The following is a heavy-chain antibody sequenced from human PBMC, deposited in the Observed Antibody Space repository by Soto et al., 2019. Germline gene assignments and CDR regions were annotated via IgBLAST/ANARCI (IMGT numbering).Heavy chain of an antibody. V-gene: IGHV2-5*01. CDR3: AHRPSGWYLFDY. CDR1: GFSLSTSGVG. D-gene: IGHD6-19*01. Sequence: SGPTLVNPTQTLTLTCTFSGFSLSTSGVGVGWIRQPPGKALEWLALIYWNDDKRYSPSLKARLTITKDTSKNQVVLTMTNMDPVDTATYYCAHRPSGWYLFDYWGQGTLVTVSS. CDR2: IYWNDDK. J-gene: IGHJ4*02.